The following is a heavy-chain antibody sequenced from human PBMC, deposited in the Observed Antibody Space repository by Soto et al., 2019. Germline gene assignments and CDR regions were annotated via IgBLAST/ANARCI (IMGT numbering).Heavy chain of an antibody. J-gene: IGHJ6*02. V-gene: IGHV3-21*01. D-gene: IGHD1-7*01. CDR1: GFTFSSYS. CDR2: ISSSSSYI. CDR3: ARDKWGITGTLYYYYGMDV. Sequence: PGGSLRLSCAASGFTFSSYSMNWVRQAPGNGLEWVSSISSSSSYIYYADSVKGRFTISRDNAKNSLYLQMNSLRAEDTAVYYCARDKWGITGTLYYYYGMDVWGQGTTVTVSS.